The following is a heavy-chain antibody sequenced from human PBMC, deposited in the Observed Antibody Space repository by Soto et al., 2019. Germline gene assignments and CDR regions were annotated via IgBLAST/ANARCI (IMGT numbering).Heavy chain of an antibody. D-gene: IGHD6-19*01. J-gene: IGHJ3*02. CDR1: GFTFSSYA. V-gene: IGHV3-23*01. Sequence: GGSLRLSCAASGFTFSSYAMSWVRQAPGKGLEWVSAISGSGGSTYYADSVKGRFTISRDNSKNTLYLQMNSLRAEDTAVYYCAKSPNSMRIYSSGWYDAFDIWGQGTMVTVSS. CDR2: ISGSGGST. CDR3: AKSPNSMRIYSSGWYDAFDI.